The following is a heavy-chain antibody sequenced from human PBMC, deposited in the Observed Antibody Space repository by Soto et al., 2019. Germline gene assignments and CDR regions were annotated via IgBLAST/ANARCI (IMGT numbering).Heavy chain of an antibody. V-gene: IGHV4-59*01. D-gene: IGHD4-17*01. Sequence: PSETLSLTCTVSGGSISSYYWSWIRQPPGKGLEWIGYIYYSGSTNYNPSLKSRVTISVDTSKNQFSLKLSSVTAADTAVYYCARKLYGDYEGGWFDPWGQGTLVTVSS. CDR3: ARKLYGDYEGGWFDP. CDR1: GGSISSYY. CDR2: IYYSGST. J-gene: IGHJ5*02.